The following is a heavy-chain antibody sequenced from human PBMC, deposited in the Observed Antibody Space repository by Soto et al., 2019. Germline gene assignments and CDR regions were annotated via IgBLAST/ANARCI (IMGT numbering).Heavy chain of an antibody. J-gene: IGHJ6*02. Sequence: VQLVESGGGLVKPGGSLRLSCAASGFTFSIYSMNWVRQAPGKGLEWVSSISSNSGYIYYADSVKGRFTISRDNAKNSLYLQMNSLRAEETAVYYCARDRTRHFDISGYFPPNGMDVWGQGTTVTVSS. V-gene: IGHV3-21*01. CDR2: ISSNSGYI. D-gene: IGHD3-22*01. CDR3: ARDRTRHFDISGYFPPNGMDV. CDR1: GFTFSIYS.